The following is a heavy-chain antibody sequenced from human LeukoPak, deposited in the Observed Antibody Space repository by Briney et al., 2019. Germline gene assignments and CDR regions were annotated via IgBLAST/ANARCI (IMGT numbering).Heavy chain of an antibody. D-gene: IGHD2-8*01. V-gene: IGHV1-69*13. Sequence: ASVKVSCKASGGTFSSYAISWVRQAPGQGLEWMGGIIPIFGTANYAQKFQGRVTITADESTSTAYMELSSLRSEDTAVYYCARKFQRGVDAFDIWGQGTMVTVSS. CDR3: ARKFQRGVDAFDI. CDR1: GGTFSSYA. J-gene: IGHJ3*02. CDR2: IIPIFGTA.